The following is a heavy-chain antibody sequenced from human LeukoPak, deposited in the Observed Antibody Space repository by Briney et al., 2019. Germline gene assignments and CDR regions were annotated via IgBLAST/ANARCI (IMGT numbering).Heavy chain of an antibody. CDR2: IYTSGST. CDR3: ARETIPVGLDY. Sequence: PSETLSLTCTVSGGSLSSGSYYWRWIRQPAGKGLEWIGRIYTSGSTNYNPSLKSRVTISVDTSKNQFSLKLSCVTAADTAVYYCARETIPVGLDYWGQGTLVTVSS. J-gene: IGHJ4*02. CDR1: GGSLSSGSYY. V-gene: IGHV4-61*02. D-gene: IGHD3-3*01.